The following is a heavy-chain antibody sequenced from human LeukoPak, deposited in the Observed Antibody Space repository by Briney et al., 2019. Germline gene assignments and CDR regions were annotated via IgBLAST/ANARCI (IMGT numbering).Heavy chain of an antibody. J-gene: IGHJ4*02. CDR1: GFTFTGST. V-gene: IGHV1-58*02. CDR2: IVVGSGNT. CDR3: AGTPWFGELTLDY. Sequence: GTSVKVSCKASGFTFTGSTIQWVRQARGQRLEWMGWIVVGSGNTNYAQKFQERVIITRDMSTTTVYMELSSLRSEDTAVYYCAGTPWFGELTLDYWGQGTLVTFSS. D-gene: IGHD3-10*01.